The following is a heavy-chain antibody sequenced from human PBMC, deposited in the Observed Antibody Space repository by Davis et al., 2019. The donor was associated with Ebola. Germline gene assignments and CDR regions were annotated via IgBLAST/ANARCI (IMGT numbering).Heavy chain of an antibody. Sequence: SVKVSCKASGGTFSSYAISWVRQARGQRLEWIGWIVVGSGNTNYAQKFQERVTITRDMSTSTAYMELSSLRSEDTAVYYCAADPIYYDPPYGMDVWGQGTTVTVSS. V-gene: IGHV1-58*02. J-gene: IGHJ6*02. D-gene: IGHD3-22*01. CDR3: AADPIYYDPPYGMDV. CDR2: IVVGSGNT. CDR1: GGTFSSYA.